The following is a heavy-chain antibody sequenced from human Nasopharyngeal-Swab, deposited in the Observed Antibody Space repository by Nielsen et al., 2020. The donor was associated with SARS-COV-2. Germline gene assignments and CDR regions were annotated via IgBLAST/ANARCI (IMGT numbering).Heavy chain of an antibody. J-gene: IGHJ3*02. CDR3: ARDGIGSGWYRNDAFDI. V-gene: IGHV1-18*04. CDR1: GYTFTSYG. D-gene: IGHD6-19*01. CDR2: ISAYNGNT. Sequence: ASVKVSCKASGYTFTSYGISWVRQAPGQGLEGMGWISAYNGNTNYAQKLQGRVTMTTDTFTSTGYMELRSLRSDDTAVYYCARDGIGSGWYRNDAFDIWGQGTMVTVSS.